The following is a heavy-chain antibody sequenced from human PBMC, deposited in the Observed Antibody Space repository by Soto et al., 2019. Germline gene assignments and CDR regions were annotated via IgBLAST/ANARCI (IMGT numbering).Heavy chain of an antibody. CDR2: ISGSGGST. Sequence: EVQLLESGGGLVQPGGSLRLSCAASGFTFSSYAMSWVRQAPGKGLEWVSAISGSGGSTYYADSVKGRFTISRDNSKNTLYLQMNSLRAEDTAVYYCAKGAVTNMIVVVRPFDIWGQGTMVTVSS. J-gene: IGHJ3*02. D-gene: IGHD3-22*01. CDR1: GFTFSSYA. CDR3: AKGAVTNMIVVVRPFDI. V-gene: IGHV3-23*01.